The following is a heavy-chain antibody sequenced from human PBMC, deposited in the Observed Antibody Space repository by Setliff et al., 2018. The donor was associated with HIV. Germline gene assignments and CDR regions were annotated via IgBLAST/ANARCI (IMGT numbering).Heavy chain of an antibody. CDR1: GYSFTSYW. Sequence: RGESLKISCKGSGYSFTSYWIGWVRQMPGKGLEWMGIIYPGDSDTRYSPSFQGQVTISADKSISTAYLQWSSLKASDTAMYYCARPPQSIAAAGVDAFDIWGQGTMVTVSS. J-gene: IGHJ3*02. CDR2: IYPGDSDT. V-gene: IGHV5-51*01. CDR3: ARPPQSIAAAGVDAFDI. D-gene: IGHD6-13*01.